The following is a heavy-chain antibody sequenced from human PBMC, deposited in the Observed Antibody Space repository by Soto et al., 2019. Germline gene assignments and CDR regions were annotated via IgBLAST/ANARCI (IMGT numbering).Heavy chain of an antibody. CDR1: GFTFSSYW. D-gene: IGHD3-10*01. CDR2: ITSDGSDT. Sequence: EVQLVESGGGLVQPGGSLRLSCAASGFTFSSYWMHWVRQAPGKGLVWVSRITSDGSDTTYADSVKGRFTISRDNAKNTLLLQLNSLRAEDTAVYYCARDKVPFYGPASFAYWGQGTLVTVSS. CDR3: ARDKVPFYGPASFAY. V-gene: IGHV3-74*01. J-gene: IGHJ4*02.